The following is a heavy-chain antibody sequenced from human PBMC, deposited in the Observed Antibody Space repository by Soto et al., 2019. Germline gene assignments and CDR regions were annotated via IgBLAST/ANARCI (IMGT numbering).Heavy chain of an antibody. Sequence: GGSLRLSCAASGFIFGTYGMHWVRQTPGKGPEWVAVIWYDGSNKYYADSVRGRFTISRDNSKNMLYLQMNSLRGEDTAIYYCARAVAPFDDWGQGTLVTVSS. CDR1: GFIFGTYG. D-gene: IGHD6-19*01. J-gene: IGHJ4*02. CDR2: IWYDGSNK. V-gene: IGHV3-33*01. CDR3: ARAVAPFDD.